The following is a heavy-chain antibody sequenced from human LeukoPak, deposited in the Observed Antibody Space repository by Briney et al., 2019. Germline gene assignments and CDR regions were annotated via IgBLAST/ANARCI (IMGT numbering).Heavy chain of an antibody. D-gene: IGHD2-2*02. V-gene: IGHV1-69*05. CDR2: IIPIFGTA. Sequence: SVKVSCKASGGTFSSYAISWVRQAPGQGLEWMGGIIPIFGTANYAQKFQGRVTITTDESTSTAYMELSSLRSEDTAVYYCASSIVVVPAAIRYYFDYWGQGTLVTVSS. CDR3: ASSIVVVPAAIRYYFDY. J-gene: IGHJ4*02. CDR1: GGTFSSYA.